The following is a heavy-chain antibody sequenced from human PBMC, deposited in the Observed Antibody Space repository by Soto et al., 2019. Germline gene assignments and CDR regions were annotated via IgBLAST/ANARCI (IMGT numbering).Heavy chain of an antibody. J-gene: IGHJ6*02. CDR2: IIPIFGTA. V-gene: IGHV1-69*01. Sequence: QVQLVQSGAEVKKPGSSVKVSCKASGGTFISYAISWVRQAPGQGLEWMGGIIPIFGTANYAQKFQGRVTITADESTSTAYMELSSLRSEDTAVYYCARPIAVAGLYYYYGMDVWGQGTTVTVSS. CDR3: ARPIAVAGLYYYYGMDV. D-gene: IGHD6-19*01. CDR1: GGTFISYA.